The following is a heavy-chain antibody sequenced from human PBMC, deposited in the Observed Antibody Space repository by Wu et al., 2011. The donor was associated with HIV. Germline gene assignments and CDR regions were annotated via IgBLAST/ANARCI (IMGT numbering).Heavy chain of an antibody. CDR3: ATSIIGWEQQLVSNWFDP. Sequence: QVQLVQSGAEVKKSGSSVKVSCKASGGTFSSYGFTWVRQAPGQGLEWMGGIIPIFGTANNAQKFQGRVTITADTSTDTAYMELSSLRSEDTAVYYCATSIIGWEQQLVSNWFDPWGQGTLVTVSS. CDR2: IIPIFGTA. V-gene: IGHV1-69*14. CDR1: GGTFSSYG. J-gene: IGHJ5*02. D-gene: IGHD6-13*01.